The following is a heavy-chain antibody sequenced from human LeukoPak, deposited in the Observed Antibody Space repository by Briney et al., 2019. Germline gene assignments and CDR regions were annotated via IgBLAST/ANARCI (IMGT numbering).Heavy chain of an antibody. CDR2: INSDDSST. V-gene: IGHV3-74*01. D-gene: IGHD1-26*01. CDR1: GFTFSSHT. J-gene: IGHJ4*02. Sequence: GGSLRLSCAASGFTFSSHTMSWVRQAPGKGLEWVSGINSDDSSTIYADSVRGRFTISRDNAKNTLYLQMNSLRAEDTAVYNCARWGVVAACDYWGQGTLVTVSP. CDR3: ARWGVVAACDY.